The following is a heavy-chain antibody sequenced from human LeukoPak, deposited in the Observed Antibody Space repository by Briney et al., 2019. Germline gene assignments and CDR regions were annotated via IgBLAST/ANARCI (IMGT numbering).Heavy chain of an antibody. Sequence: GGSLRLSCAASGFTFSSYGMHWVRQAPGKGLEWVAVISYDGSNKYYADSVKGRFTISRDNSKNTLYLQMNSLRAEDTAVYYRAKVARIAAAEYWGQGTLVTVSS. D-gene: IGHD6-13*01. CDR1: GFTFSSYG. CDR2: ISYDGSNK. V-gene: IGHV3-30*18. CDR3: AKVARIAAAEY. J-gene: IGHJ4*02.